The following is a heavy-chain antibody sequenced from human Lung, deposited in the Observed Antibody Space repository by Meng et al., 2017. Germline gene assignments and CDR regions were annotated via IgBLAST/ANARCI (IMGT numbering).Heavy chain of an antibody. CDR3: VRDEDISAAGKLFGDY. J-gene: IGHJ4*02. CDR1: AYSFSAYW. CDR2: IDPRSGGT. Sequence: GQLVEAWGGVKNPGASVKFARKPSAYSFSAYWLHWVRQAPGQGLEWMGRIDPRSGGTQYAQNFQDRVTMTRDTSISTTYMELSRLTSDDTAVYYCVRDEDISAAGKLFGDYWGQGTLVTVSS. D-gene: IGHD6-13*01. V-gene: IGHV1-2*06.